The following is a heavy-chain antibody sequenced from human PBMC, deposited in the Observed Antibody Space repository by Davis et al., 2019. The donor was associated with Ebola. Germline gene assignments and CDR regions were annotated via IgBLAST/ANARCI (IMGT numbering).Heavy chain of an antibody. Sequence: MPSETLSLTCSVSGGSISSYYWSWIRQPPGKGLEWIGYIYYSGSTNYNPSLKSRVTISVDTSKNQFSLKLSSVTAADTAVYYCAGEPIAVAGRYFDYWGQGTLVTVSS. V-gene: IGHV4-59*08. D-gene: IGHD6-19*01. CDR1: GGSISSYY. CDR3: AGEPIAVAGRYFDY. J-gene: IGHJ4*02. CDR2: IYYSGST.